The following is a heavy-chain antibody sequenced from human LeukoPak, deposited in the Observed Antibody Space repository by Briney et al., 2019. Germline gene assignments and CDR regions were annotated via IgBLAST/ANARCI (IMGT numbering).Heavy chain of an antibody. V-gene: IGHV2-70*11. CDR1: GFSLSTSQMC. D-gene: IGHD1-26*01. J-gene: IGHJ3*02. CDR2: IDWDDDK. CDR3: ARSPPHGGQMGANVFDI. Sequence: SGPALVKPTQTLTLTCTFSGFSLSTSQMCVNWIRQPPGKALEWLARIDWDDDKYYSTSLKTRLTISKDTSKNQVVLTVTNMDPVDTATYYCARSPPHGGQMGANVFDIWGQGTMVTVSS.